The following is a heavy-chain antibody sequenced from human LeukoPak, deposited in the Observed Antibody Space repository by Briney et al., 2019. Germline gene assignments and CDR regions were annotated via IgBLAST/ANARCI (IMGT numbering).Heavy chain of an antibody. CDR3: ARVGQQWLATQWFDP. CDR1: GYSFTSYW. CDR2: IYPGDSDT. V-gene: IGHV5-51*01. Sequence: GESLKISCKGSGYSFTSYWIGWVRQMPGKGLEWTGIIYPGDSDTRYSPSFQGQVTISADKSISTAYLQWSSLKASDTAMYYCARVGQQWLATQWFDPWDQGTLVTVSS. J-gene: IGHJ5*02. D-gene: IGHD6-19*01.